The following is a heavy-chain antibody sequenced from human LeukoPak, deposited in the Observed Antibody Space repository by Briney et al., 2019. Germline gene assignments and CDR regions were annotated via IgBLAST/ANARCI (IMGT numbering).Heavy chain of an antibody. J-gene: IGHJ1*01. CDR3: ARGLLYSSSWYAEYFQH. D-gene: IGHD6-13*01. CDR2: IYYSGST. Sequence: PSETLSLTCTVSGGSISSSSYYWGWIRQPPGKGLEWIGSIYYSGSTYYNPSLKSRVTISVDTSKNQFSLKLSSVTVADTAVYYCARGLLYSSSWYAEYFQHWGQGTLVTVSS. CDR1: GGSISSSSYY. V-gene: IGHV4-39*07.